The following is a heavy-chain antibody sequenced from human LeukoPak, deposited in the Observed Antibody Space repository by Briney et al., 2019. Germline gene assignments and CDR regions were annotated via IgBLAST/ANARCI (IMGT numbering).Heavy chain of an antibody. V-gene: IGHV3-7*04. CDR3: GREVPRGATILDY. Sequence: GGSLRLSCAASEFTFSSYWMSWVRKAQGKGLEWVANIKEDGSEKYYVDSVKGRFTISRDNAKNSLYLQMNSLRAEDTAIYYCGREVPRGATILDYWGQGTLVTVSS. J-gene: IGHJ4*02. CDR1: EFTFSSYW. D-gene: IGHD1-26*01. CDR2: IKEDGSEK.